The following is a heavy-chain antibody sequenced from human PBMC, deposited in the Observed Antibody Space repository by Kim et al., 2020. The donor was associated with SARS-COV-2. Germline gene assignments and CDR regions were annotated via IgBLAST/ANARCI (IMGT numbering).Heavy chain of an antibody. V-gene: IGHV4-59*01. CDR1: GGTLTTYY. Sequence: SETLSLTCTVSGGTLTTYYLNWIRQPPGKGLEWIGSIFHSGTNYNPSLKSRVTMSIDTSKNHFSLSRTSVTTAHTAVYYCARASAGEFSRAYSNWFDPWGPGFLATVSP. CDR3: ARASAGEFSRAYSNWFDP. J-gene: IGHJ5*02. CDR2: IFHSGT. D-gene: IGHD3-3*01.